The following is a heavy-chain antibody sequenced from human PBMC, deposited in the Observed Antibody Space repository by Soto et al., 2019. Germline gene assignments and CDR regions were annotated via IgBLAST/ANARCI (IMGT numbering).Heavy chain of an antibody. CDR1: GYTFTGYY. J-gene: IGHJ4*02. Sequence: QVQLVQSGAEVKKPGASVKVSCKASGYTFTGYYMHWVRQAPGQGLAWMGWINPNSGGTNYAQKFQGWVTMIRDTSISTDYMELSRLRSDDTAVYYCARSYDSSGWLFDYWGQGTLVTVSS. CDR2: INPNSGGT. D-gene: IGHD3-22*01. V-gene: IGHV1-2*04. CDR3: ARSYDSSGWLFDY.